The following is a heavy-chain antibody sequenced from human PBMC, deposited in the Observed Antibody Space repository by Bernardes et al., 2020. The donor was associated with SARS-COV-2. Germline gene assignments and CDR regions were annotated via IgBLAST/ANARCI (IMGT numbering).Heavy chain of an antibody. CDR1: GYGFSSYW. D-gene: IGHD2-2*02. CDR3: VRGAIGYNSFDY. CDR2: IYPGDSDT. V-gene: IGHV5-51*01. Sequence: GESLKISCKGSGYGFSSYWIGWVRQMPGRGLEWMGIIYPGDSDTRYSPSFQGQVTISADKSITTAYLQWSSLKASDTAMYYCVRGAIGYNSFDYWGQGTLVTVSS. J-gene: IGHJ4*02.